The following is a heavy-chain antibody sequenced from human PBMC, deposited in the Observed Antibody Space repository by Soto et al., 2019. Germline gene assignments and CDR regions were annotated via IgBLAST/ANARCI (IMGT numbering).Heavy chain of an antibody. CDR3: ARDRDDYGSGNYYNRIDF. Sequence: AISWLRQAPGQGLEWMGGIIPIFGTPNYAQRFQGRVTITADESTTTSYMELSRLKSEDTAVYYCARDRDDYGSGNYYNRIDFWGQGTLVTVSS. V-gene: IGHV1-69*01. J-gene: IGHJ4*02. D-gene: IGHD3-10*01. CDR2: IIPIFGTP. CDR1: A.